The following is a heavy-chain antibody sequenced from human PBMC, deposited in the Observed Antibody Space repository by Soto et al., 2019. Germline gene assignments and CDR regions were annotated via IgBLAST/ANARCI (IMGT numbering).Heavy chain of an antibody. V-gene: IGHV4-30-4*01. CDR3: VTPRGFSYGYFDY. CDR2: IYYSGST. Sequence: SETLSLTCTVSGGSISSGDYYWSWIRQPPGKGLEWIGYIYYSGSTYYNPSLKSRVTISLDKSENQFSLKLTSVTAADTAVYYCVTPRGFSYGYFDYWGQGTLVTVSS. CDR1: GGSISSGDYY. D-gene: IGHD5-18*01. J-gene: IGHJ4*02.